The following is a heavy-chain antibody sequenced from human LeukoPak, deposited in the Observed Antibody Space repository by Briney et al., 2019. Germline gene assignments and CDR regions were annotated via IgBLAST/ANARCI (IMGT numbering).Heavy chain of an antibody. Sequence: GGSLRLSCAASGFTFSSYSMNWVRQAPGKGLEWVSSIISSSSYIYYADSVKGRFTISRDNAKNSLYLQMNSLRAEDTAVYYCARGLGIFAFDIWGQGTMVTVSS. CDR3: ARGLGIFAFDI. J-gene: IGHJ3*02. V-gene: IGHV3-21*01. CDR2: IISSSSYI. D-gene: IGHD7-27*01. CDR1: GFTFSSYS.